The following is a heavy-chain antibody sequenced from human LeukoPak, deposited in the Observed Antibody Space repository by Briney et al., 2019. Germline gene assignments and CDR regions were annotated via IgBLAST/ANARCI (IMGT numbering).Heavy chain of an antibody. V-gene: IGHV3-33*01. Sequence: GGSLRLSCAASGFTFSSYGMHWVRQAPGKGLEWVAVIWYDGSNKYYADSVKGRFTISRDNSKNTLYLRMNRLRAEDTAVYYCARARSSSGNWFDPWGQGTLVTVSS. J-gene: IGHJ5*02. CDR1: GFTFSSYG. CDR2: IWYDGSNK. CDR3: ARARSSSGNWFDP. D-gene: IGHD6-6*01.